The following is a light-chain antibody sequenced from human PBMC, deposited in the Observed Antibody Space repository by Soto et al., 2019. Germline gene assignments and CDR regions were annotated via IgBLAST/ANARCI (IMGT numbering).Light chain of an antibody. Sequence: QTVVTQEPSFSVSPGGTVTLTCGLSSGSVSTSHFPNWYQQTPGQPPRTLIYGTKTRSSGVPDRFSGSILGIRAALTITWAQADDESDYYCVLYVGSGIWVFGGGTKVTVL. CDR3: VLYVGSGIWV. V-gene: IGLV8-61*01. CDR1: SGSVSTSHF. J-gene: IGLJ3*02. CDR2: GTK.